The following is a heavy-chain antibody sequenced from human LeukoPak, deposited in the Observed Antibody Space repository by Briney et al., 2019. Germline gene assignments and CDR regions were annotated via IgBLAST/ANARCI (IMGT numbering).Heavy chain of an antibody. Sequence: GGSLRLSCAASGFTFSRHGMQWVRQAPGKGLEWVSYISSSSSTIYYADSVKGRFTISRDNAKSSLYLQMNSLRAEDTAVYYCVTLMVGLRGYWGQGTLVTVSS. CDR2: ISSSSSTI. CDR3: VTLMVGLRGY. D-gene: IGHD2-15*01. V-gene: IGHV3-48*01. CDR1: GFTFSRHG. J-gene: IGHJ4*02.